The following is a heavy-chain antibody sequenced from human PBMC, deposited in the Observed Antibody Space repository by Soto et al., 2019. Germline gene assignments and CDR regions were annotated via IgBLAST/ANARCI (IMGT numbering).Heavy chain of an antibody. D-gene: IGHD3-9*01. Sequence: GGALRVTCXASGFTFSSNSMNWVRQAPGKGLEWVSSISSSSSYIYYADSVKGRFTISRDNAKNSLYLQMNSLRAEDTAVYYCAREKVTGYPVYYYYGMDVWGQGTTVTVSS. J-gene: IGHJ6*02. CDR1: GFTFSSNS. CDR3: AREKVTGYPVYYYYGMDV. V-gene: IGHV3-21*01. CDR2: ISSSSSYI.